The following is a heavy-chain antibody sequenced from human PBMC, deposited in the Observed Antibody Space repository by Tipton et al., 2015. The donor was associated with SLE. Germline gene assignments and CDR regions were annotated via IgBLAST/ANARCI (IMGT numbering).Heavy chain of an antibody. CDR3: ARLREATGLFSKRGWLDP. CDR1: GGSIRSHY. V-gene: IGHV4-59*11. D-gene: IGHD5-12*01. Sequence: TLSLTCTVSGGSIRSHYWSWIRQPPGKGLEWIGYIYYSGSTNYNPSLKSRVTISVDTSKNQFSLRLSSVTAADTAIYYCARLREATGLFSKRGWLDPWGQGNLVTVSS. J-gene: IGHJ5*02. CDR2: IYYSGST.